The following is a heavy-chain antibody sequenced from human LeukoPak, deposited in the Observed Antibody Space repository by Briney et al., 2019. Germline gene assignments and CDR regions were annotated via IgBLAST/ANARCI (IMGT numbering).Heavy chain of an antibody. CDR1: GGPVSSFSYY. D-gene: IGHD2-2*01. CDR3: ARLYCSRTSCYYAS. Sequence: SETLSLTCTVSGGPVSSFSYYWSWIRQPPGKRLEWIGYISYTGSTNYTPSLKSRVTISVDTSKNQFSLNLSSVTAVDTAVYYCARLYCSRTSCYYASWGQGTLVTVSS. J-gene: IGHJ5*02. CDR2: ISYTGST. V-gene: IGHV4-61*01.